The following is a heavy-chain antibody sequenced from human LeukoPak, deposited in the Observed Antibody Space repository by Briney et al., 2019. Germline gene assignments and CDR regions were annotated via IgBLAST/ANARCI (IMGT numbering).Heavy chain of an antibody. J-gene: IGHJ4*02. CDR2: ISAYNGNT. D-gene: IGHD3-10*01. CDR1: GYTFTSYG. V-gene: IGHV1-18*01. CDR3: ARAEGVRYYYGSGSYYMIGF. Sequence: GASVKVSCKASGYTFTSYGISWVRQAPGQGLEWMGWISAYNGNTNYAQKLQGRVTMTTDTSTSTAYMELRSLRSDDTAVYYCARAEGVRYYYGSGSYYMIGFWGQGTLVTVSS.